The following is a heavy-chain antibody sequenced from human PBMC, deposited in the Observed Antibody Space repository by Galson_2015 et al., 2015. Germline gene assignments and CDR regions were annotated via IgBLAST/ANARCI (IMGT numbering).Heavy chain of an antibody. Sequence: QSGAEVKKPGESLRISCKGSGYSFTSYWISWVRQMPGKGLEWMGRIDPSDSYTNYSPSFQGHVTISADKSISTAYLQWSSLKASDTAMYYCARQTVTMIVVVPDSHDAFDIWGQGTMVTVSS. D-gene: IGHD3-22*01. J-gene: IGHJ3*02. CDR2: IDPSDSYT. CDR3: ARQTVTMIVVVPDSHDAFDI. V-gene: IGHV5-10-1*01. CDR1: GYSFTSYW.